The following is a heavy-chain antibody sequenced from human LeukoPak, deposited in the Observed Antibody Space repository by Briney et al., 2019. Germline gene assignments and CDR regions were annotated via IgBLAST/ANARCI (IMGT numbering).Heavy chain of an antibody. D-gene: IGHD4-23*01. J-gene: IGHJ4*02. V-gene: IGHV3-23*01. Sequence: QPGGSLRLSCAASGFTFSSYAMSWVRQAPGKGLEWVSAISGSGGSTDYADSVKGRFTISRDNSKNTLYLQMNSLRAEDTAIYYCAKDPTVGTTNYFDYWGQGTLVTVSS. CDR1: GFTFSSYA. CDR3: AKDPTVGTTNYFDY. CDR2: ISGSGGST.